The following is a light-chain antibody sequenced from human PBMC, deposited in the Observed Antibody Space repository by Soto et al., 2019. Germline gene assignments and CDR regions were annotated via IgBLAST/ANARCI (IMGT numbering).Light chain of an antibody. CDR3: QHYDSLLPLT. CDR2: DAS. CDR1: HDINNF. V-gene: IGKV1-33*01. J-gene: IGKJ4*01. Sequence: DIQMTQSPSSLSASVGDRVTITCQASHDINNFVNWYQQKPGKAPKLLIYDASKLETGVPSRFSGSRSGTDFSFTISSLQPEDVATYYCQHYDSLLPLTFGGGTKVEIK.